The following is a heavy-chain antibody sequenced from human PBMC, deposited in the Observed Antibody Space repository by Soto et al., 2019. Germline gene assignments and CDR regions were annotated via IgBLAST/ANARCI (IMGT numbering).Heavy chain of an antibody. J-gene: IGHJ2*01. CDR1: GGTFSSYA. CDR3: ASRFEPVPIAAAGTGRYGYFDL. D-gene: IGHD6-13*01. CDR2: IIPIFGTA. Sequence: QVQLVQSGAEVKKPGSSVKVSCKASGGTFSSYAISWVLQAPGHGLEWMGGIIPIFGTANYAKKFQGRVTITSDESTRTAYMGLRSMQLEDTAVYYCASRFEPVPIAAAGTGRYGYFDLWVRGTLVADSS. V-gene: IGHV1-69*19.